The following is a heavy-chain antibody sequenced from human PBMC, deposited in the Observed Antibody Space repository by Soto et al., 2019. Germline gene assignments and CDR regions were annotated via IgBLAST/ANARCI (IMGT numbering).Heavy chain of an antibody. V-gene: IGHV4-61*01. CDR2: IYSSGST. CDR3: ARDIRGYSRAFDY. J-gene: IGHJ4*02. Sequence: SETLSLTCTVSGDSVSSDSYYWTWIRQPPGKGLEWIGYIYSSGSTNYNPSLKSRVTISLDTSSNQFSLELTSVTAADMAIYYCARDIRGYSRAFDYWGQGTLVTVSS. CDR1: GDSVSSDSYY. D-gene: IGHD5-18*01.